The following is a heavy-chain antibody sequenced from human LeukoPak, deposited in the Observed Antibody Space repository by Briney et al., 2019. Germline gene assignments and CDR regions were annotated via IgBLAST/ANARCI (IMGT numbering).Heavy chain of an antibody. Sequence: GGSLRLSCAASGFTFRSYGMHWVRQPPGKGLEWVAVIWYDGSNKYYVDSVKGRFTMSRDNSKNMLYLQMNSLRAEDTAVYYCARGASGYSYGWGQGTLVTVSS. V-gene: IGHV3-33*01. CDR3: ARGASGYSYG. J-gene: IGHJ4*02. D-gene: IGHD5-18*01. CDR1: GFTFRSYG. CDR2: IWYDGSNK.